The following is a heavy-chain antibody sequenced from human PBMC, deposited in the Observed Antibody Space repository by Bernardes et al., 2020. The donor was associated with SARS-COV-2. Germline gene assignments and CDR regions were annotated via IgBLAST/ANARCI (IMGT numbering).Heavy chain of an antibody. D-gene: IGHD2-2*02. CDR2: INSDGSST. CDR3: ARDGSDCSSTSCYTGIDY. V-gene: IGHV3-74*01. Sequence: GGSLRLSCAASGFTFSSYWMHWVRQAPGKGLVWVSRINSDGSSTSYADSVKGRFTISRDNAKNTLYLQMNSLRAEDTAVYYCARDGSDCSSTSCYTGIDYWGQGTLVTVSS. J-gene: IGHJ4*02. CDR1: GFTFSSYW.